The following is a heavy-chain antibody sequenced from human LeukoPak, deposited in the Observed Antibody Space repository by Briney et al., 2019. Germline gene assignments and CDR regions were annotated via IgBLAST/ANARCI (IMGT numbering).Heavy chain of an antibody. CDR3: ARRSLVYYYYYMDV. Sequence: PSETLSLTRTVSGGSISSSSYYWGWIRQPPGKGLEWIGSIYYSGSTYYNPSLKSRVTISVDTSKNQFSLKLSSVTAADTAVYYCARRSLVYYYYYMDVWGKGTTVTVSS. D-gene: IGHD2-15*01. CDR2: IYYSGST. V-gene: IGHV4-39*01. CDR1: GGSISSSSYY. J-gene: IGHJ6*03.